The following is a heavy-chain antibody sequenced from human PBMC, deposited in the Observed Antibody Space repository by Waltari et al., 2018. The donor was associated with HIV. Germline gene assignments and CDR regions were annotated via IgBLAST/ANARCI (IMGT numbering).Heavy chain of an antibody. V-gene: IGHV3-30-3*01. Sequence: QVQLVEAGGGVVRPGRSLRLSCAASGIIFSGFVVPWVRQPPGKGLEWVAVISYDGTNKYYAESVRGRFTISRDNSENTLYLEMNSLKPDDTAVYYCARDGPAPKNIYHYYGMDVWGQGTTVTVSS. CDR3: ARDGPAPKNIYHYYGMDV. J-gene: IGHJ6*02. D-gene: IGHD2-2*01. CDR2: ISYDGTNK. CDR1: GIIFSGFV.